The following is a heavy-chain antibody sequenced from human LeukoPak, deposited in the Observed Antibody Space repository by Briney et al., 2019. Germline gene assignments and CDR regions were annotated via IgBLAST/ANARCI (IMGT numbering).Heavy chain of an antibody. CDR1: GGSISSYY. J-gene: IGHJ6*03. V-gene: IGHV4-4*07. D-gene: IGHD4-23*01. Sequence: SETLSLTCTVSGGSISSYYWSWIRQPAGKGLEWIGRIYTSGSTNYNPSLKSRVTMSVDTSKNQFSLKLSSVTAADTAVYYCASQILGGYGGSSLGYYYYYMDVWGKGTTVTVSS. CDR2: IYTSGST. CDR3: ASQILGGYGGSSLGYYYYYMDV.